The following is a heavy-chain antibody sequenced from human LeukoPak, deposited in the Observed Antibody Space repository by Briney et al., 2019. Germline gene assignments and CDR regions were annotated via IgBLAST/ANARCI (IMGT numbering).Heavy chain of an antibody. V-gene: IGHV4-38-2*02. J-gene: IGHJ3*02. CDR1: GYSISRGYY. CDR3: AREGNAGSGSSVAFDI. CDR2: IYHSGST. Sequence: SETLSLTCSVSGYSISRGYYWGWIRQPPGKGLEWIGSIYHSGSTYHNPSLKSRVTISVDTSKNQFSLRLSSVTAADTAVYYWAREGNAGSGSSVAFDIWGQGTTVTGSS. D-gene: IGHD1-26*01.